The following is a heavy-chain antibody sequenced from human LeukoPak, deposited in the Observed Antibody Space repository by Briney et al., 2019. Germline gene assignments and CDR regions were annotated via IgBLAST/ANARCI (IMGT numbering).Heavy chain of an antibody. V-gene: IGHV1-69*13. J-gene: IGHJ4*02. D-gene: IGHD5-18*01. CDR2: IIPIFGTA. Sequence: SVKVSCKASGGTFSSYATSWVRQAPGQGLEWMGGIIPIFGTANYAQKFQGRVTITADESTSTAYMELSSLRSEDTAVYYCARDNSRGYSYGSFAYWGQGTLVTVSS. CDR1: GGTFSSYA. CDR3: ARDNSRGYSYGSFAY.